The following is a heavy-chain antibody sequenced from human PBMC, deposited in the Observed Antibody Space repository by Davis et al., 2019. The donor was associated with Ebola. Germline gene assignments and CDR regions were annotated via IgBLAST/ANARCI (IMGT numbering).Heavy chain of an antibody. V-gene: IGHV4-39*07. Sequence: SETLSLTCTVSGGSISSSTYYWGWIRQPPGKGLEWIGSIYYSGSTYYNPSLKSRVTISVDTSKNQFSLKLSSVTAADTAVYYCARSPVLIRKGSRWFDPWGQGTLVTVSS. D-gene: IGHD1-14*01. J-gene: IGHJ5*02. CDR1: GGSISSSTYY. CDR3: ARSPVLIRKGSRWFDP. CDR2: IYYSGST.